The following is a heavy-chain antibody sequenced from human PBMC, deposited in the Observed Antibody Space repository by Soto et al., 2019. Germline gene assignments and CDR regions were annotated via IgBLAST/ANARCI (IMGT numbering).Heavy chain of an antibody. CDR1: GYTFTSYD. D-gene: IGHD1-7*01. Sequence: ASVKVSCKASGYTFTSYDINWVRQATGQGLEWMGWMNPNSGNTGYAQKFQGRVTMTRNTSISTAYMELSSLRSEDTAVYYCARVDRLLELRDYWGQGTLVTVSS. V-gene: IGHV1-8*01. CDR2: MNPNSGNT. J-gene: IGHJ4*02. CDR3: ARVDRLLELRDY.